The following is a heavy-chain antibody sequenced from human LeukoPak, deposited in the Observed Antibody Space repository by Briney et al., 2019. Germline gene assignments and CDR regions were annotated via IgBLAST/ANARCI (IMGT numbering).Heavy chain of an antibody. J-gene: IGHJ4*02. Sequence: GGSLRLSCAASGFTVSSNYMSWVRQAPGKGLEWVSVIYSGGSTYYADSVKGRFTISRDNSKNTLYLQMNSLRAEDTAVYYCASYLTIAAAGTGTFDYWGQGTLVTVSS. CDR3: ASYLTIAAAGTGTFDY. V-gene: IGHV3-66*01. D-gene: IGHD6-13*01. CDR1: GFTVSSNY. CDR2: IYSGGST.